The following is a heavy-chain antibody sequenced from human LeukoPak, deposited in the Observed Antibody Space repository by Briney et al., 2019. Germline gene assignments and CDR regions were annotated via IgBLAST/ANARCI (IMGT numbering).Heavy chain of an antibody. CDR2: ISGSGGST. V-gene: IGHV3-23*01. CDR1: GFTFSSYA. CDR3: AKDRGLIVATILGY. Sequence: PGGSLGLSCAASGFTFSSYAMSWVRQAPGKGLEWVSAISGSGGSTYYADSVKGRFTISRDNSKNTLYLQMNSLRAEDTAVYYCAKDRGLIVATILGYWGQGTLVTVSA. D-gene: IGHD5-12*01. J-gene: IGHJ4*02.